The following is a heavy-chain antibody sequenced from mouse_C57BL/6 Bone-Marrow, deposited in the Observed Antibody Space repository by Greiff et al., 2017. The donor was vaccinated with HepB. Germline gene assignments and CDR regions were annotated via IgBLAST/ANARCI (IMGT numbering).Heavy chain of an antibody. CDR3: VRHTAQAYYYAMDY. CDR1: GFSFNTYA. CDR2: IRSKSNNYAT. V-gene: IGHV10-1*01. D-gene: IGHD3-2*02. Sequence: EVKLVESGGGLVQPKGSLKLSCAASGFSFNTYAMNWVRQAPGKGLEWVARIRSKSNNYATYYADSVKDRFTISRDDSESMLYLQMNNLKTEDTAMYYCVRHTAQAYYYAMDYWGQGTSVTVSS. J-gene: IGHJ4*01.